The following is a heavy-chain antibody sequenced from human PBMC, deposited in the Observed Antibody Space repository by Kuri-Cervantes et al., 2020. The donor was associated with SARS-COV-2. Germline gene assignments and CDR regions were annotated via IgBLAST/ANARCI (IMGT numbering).Heavy chain of an antibody. V-gene: IGHV3-53*01. D-gene: IGHD6-13*01. Sequence: GGSLRLSCAASGFTFSNAWMSWVRQAPGKGLEWVSVIYSGGSTYYADSVKGRFTISRDNAKNSLYLQMNSLRAEDTAVYYCARVRAAAGHIDYWGQGTLVTVSS. CDR1: GFTFSNAW. CDR2: IYSGGST. CDR3: ARVRAAAGHIDY. J-gene: IGHJ4*02.